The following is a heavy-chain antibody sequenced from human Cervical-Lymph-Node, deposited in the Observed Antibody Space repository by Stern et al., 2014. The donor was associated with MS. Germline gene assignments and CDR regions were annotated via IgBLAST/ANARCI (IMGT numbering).Heavy chain of an antibody. V-gene: IGHV1-69*01. D-gene: IGHD3-10*01. J-gene: IGHJ6*02. CDR3: ARTYYYGSGTYDYYYYHMDV. Sequence: VQLEESGAEVKKPGSSVKVSCKASGDTFSSYGISWVRQAPGQGLEWMGVIIPIFGIANYAQKFRGRVTITADESTSTMYMKLSSLRSEDTAVYYCARTYYYGSGTYDYYYYHMDVWGQGTTVTVSS. CDR1: GDTFSSYG. CDR2: IIPIFGIA.